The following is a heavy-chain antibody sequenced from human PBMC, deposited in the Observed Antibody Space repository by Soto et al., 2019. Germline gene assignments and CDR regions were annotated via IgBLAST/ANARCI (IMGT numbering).Heavy chain of an antibody. Sequence: GGSLRLSCAASGFSFENFGMSWVRQAPGKGLEWISSISGSGFKKYYADSVKGRFTISRDNSKSTVYLELNNLSAEDTAVYHCAKNQGVELVPLATVDWFDPWGQGSVVTVSS. V-gene: IGHV3-23*01. CDR2: ISGSGFKK. J-gene: IGHJ5*02. CDR1: GFSFENFG. CDR3: AKNQGVELVPLATVDWFDP. D-gene: IGHD1-26*01.